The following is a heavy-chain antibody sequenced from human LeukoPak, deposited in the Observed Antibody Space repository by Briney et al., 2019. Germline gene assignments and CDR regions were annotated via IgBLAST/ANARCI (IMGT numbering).Heavy chain of an antibody. D-gene: IGHD3-22*01. CDR1: GFTSSSYE. Sequence: GGSLRLSCAASGFTSSSYEMNWVRQAPGKGLEWVSAISGSGGSTYYADSVKGRFTISRDNSKNTLYLQMNSLRAEDTAVYYCAKVSSPSYYDSSGYSPAFDIWGQGTMVTVSS. V-gene: IGHV3-23*01. J-gene: IGHJ3*02. CDR3: AKVSSPSYYDSSGYSPAFDI. CDR2: ISGSGGST.